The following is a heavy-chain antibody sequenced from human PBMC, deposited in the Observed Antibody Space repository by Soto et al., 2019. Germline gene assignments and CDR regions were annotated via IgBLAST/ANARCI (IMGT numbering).Heavy chain of an antibody. J-gene: IGHJ5*02. Sequence: GGSLRLSCAASGFTFSSYEMNWVRQAPGKGLEWVAYISGSGNTIYYTDSVKGRFTISRDNAKNSLYLQMNSLRAEDTAVYSCARTMTTMSYKWFDPWGQGTLVTVSS. V-gene: IGHV3-48*03. D-gene: IGHD4-17*01. CDR2: ISGSGNTI. CDR1: GFTFSSYE. CDR3: ARTMTTMSYKWFDP.